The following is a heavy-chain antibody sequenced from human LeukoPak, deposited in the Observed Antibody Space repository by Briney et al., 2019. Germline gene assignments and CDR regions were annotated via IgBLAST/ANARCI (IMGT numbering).Heavy chain of an antibody. CDR1: GGTFSSYA. Sequence: GASVKVSCKASGGTFSSYAISWVRQAPGQGLEWMGGIIPIFGTANYAQKFQGGVTITTDESTSTAYMELSSLRSEDTAVYYCARAVAGPYYYYYMDVWGKGTTVTVSS. CDR2: IIPIFGTA. CDR3: ARAVAGPYYYYYMDV. J-gene: IGHJ6*03. V-gene: IGHV1-69*05. D-gene: IGHD6-19*01.